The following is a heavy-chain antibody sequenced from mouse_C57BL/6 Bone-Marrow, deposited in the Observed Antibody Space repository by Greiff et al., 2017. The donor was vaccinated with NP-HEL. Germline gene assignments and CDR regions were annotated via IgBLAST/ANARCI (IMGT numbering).Heavy chain of an antibody. CDR1: GFNIKNTY. Sequence: VQLKESVAELVRPGASVKLSCTASGFNIKNTYMHWVKQRPEQGLEWIGRIDPANGNTKYAPKFQGKATITADTSSNTAYLQLSSLTSEDTAIYYCSPLLLRSYYYAMDYWGQGTSVTVSS. CDR3: SPLLLRSYYYAMDY. D-gene: IGHD1-1*01. CDR2: IDPANGNT. V-gene: IGHV14-3*01. J-gene: IGHJ4*01.